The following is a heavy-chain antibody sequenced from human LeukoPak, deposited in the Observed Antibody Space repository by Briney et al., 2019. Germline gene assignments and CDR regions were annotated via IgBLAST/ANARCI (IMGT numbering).Heavy chain of an antibody. CDR3: ARHGPSALRYFDWPFGEKYYYYYMDV. CDR1: GYSFTSYW. J-gene: IGHJ6*03. D-gene: IGHD3-9*01. V-gene: IGHV5-51*01. CDR2: IYPGDSDT. Sequence: GESLKISCKGSGYSFTSYWIGWVRQMPGKGLEWMGIIYPGDSDTRYSPSFQGQVTISADKSISTAYLQWSSLKASDTAMYYCARHGPSALRYFDWPFGEKYYYYYMDVWGKGTTVTVSS.